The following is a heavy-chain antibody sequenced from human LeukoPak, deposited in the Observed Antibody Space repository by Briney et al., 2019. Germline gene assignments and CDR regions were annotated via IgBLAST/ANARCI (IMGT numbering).Heavy chain of an antibody. CDR2: IRYDGSNK. CDR1: GFTFSSYG. CDR3: AKGKAVAGIPTFDY. V-gene: IGHV3-30*02. J-gene: IGHJ4*02. Sequence: GGSLRLSCAASGFTFSSYGMHWVRQAPGKGLEWVAFIRYDGSNKYYVDSVKGRFTISRDNSKNTLYLQMNSLRAEDTAVYYCAKGKAVAGIPTFDYWGQGTLVTVSS. D-gene: IGHD6-19*01.